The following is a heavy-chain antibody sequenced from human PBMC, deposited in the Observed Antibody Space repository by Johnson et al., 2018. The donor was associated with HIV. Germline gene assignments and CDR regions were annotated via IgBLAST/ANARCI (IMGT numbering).Heavy chain of an antibody. V-gene: IGHV3-66*01. CDR1: GFTVSSNY. Sequence: VQLVESGGGLVQPGGSLRLSCAASGFTVSSNYMSWVRQAPGKGLEWVPVIYSDGNTYYADSVKGRFTISRDISKNTLSLQMNGLRAEDMAVYYCARDTKSGSYLEGTGAFDIWGQGTMVTVSS. D-gene: IGHD3-10*01. J-gene: IGHJ3*02. CDR2: IYSDGNT. CDR3: ARDTKSGSYLEGTGAFDI.